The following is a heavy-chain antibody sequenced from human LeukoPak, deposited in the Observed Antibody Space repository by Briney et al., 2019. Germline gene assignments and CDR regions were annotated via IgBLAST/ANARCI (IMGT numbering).Heavy chain of an antibody. CDR1: GYTFSTYD. CDR3: ARALPYYLYCSSTSCYTGRGAFDI. D-gene: IGHD2-2*02. J-gene: IGHJ3*02. CDR2: MNPNSGNT. V-gene: IGHV1-8*01. Sequence: GASVKVSCKASGYTFSTYDINWVRQATGQGLEWMGWMNPNSGNTGYAQKFQGRVTITRNTSISTAYMELSSLRSEDTAVYYCARALPYYLYCSSTSCYTGRGAFDIWGQGTMVTVSS.